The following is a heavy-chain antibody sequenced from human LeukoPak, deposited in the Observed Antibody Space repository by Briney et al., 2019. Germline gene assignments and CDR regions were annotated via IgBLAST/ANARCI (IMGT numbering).Heavy chain of an antibody. J-gene: IGHJ4*02. CDR3: ARTPWYCSSTSCYDDY. Sequence: PGGSLRLSCAASGFTVSSNYMSWVRQAPGKGLEWVSVIYSGGSTYYADSVKGRFTISRDNSKNTLYLQMNSLRAEDTAVYYCARTPWYCSSTSCYDDYWGQGTLVTVSS. CDR2: IYSGGST. V-gene: IGHV3-53*01. CDR1: GFTVSSNY. D-gene: IGHD2-2*01.